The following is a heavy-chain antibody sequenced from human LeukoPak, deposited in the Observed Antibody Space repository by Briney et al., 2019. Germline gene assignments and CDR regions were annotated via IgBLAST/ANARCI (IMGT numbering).Heavy chain of an antibody. CDR1: GYTFTSYY. CDR2: INPSGGST. V-gene: IGHV1-46*03. J-gene: IGHJ4*02. Sequence: ASVKVSCKASGYTFTSYYMHWVRQAPGQGLEWMGIINPSGGSTSYAQKFQGRVTMTGDTSTSTVYMELSSLRSEDTAVYYCARGPIPMVRGVIDYFDYWGQGTLVTVSS. CDR3: ARGPIPMVRGVIDYFDY. D-gene: IGHD3-10*01.